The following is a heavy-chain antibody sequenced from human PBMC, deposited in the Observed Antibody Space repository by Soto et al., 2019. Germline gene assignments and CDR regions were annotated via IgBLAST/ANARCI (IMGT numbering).Heavy chain of an antibody. CDR3: AKARGGVLTGLDY. D-gene: IGHD3-9*01. J-gene: IGHJ4*02. CDR2: ISGSGGTT. Sequence: GGSLRLSCAASGFTFSSYAMSWVRQAPGKGLEWVSTISGSGGTTFYADSVKGRFTISRDNSKNTLSLQMNSLRAEDTAIYYCAKARGGVLTGLDYWGQGTLVTVSS. V-gene: IGHV3-23*01. CDR1: GFTFSSYA.